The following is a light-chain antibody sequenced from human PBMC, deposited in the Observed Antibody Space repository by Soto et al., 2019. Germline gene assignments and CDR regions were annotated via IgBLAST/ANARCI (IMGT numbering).Light chain of an antibody. CDR3: QQSYSSPSGLT. Sequence: DIQMTQSPSSLSASVGDRVTITCRASQSISNYLNWYQQKPGKAPKLLIYATSSMQSGVPSRFSGSGYGTDFTLTISSLQPEDFATYYCQQSYSSPSGLTFGGGTRWIS. J-gene: IGKJ4*01. CDR1: QSISNY. V-gene: IGKV1-39*01. CDR2: ATS.